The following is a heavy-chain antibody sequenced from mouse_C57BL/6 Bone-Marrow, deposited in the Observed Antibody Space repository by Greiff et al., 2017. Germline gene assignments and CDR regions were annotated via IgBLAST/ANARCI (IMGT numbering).Heavy chain of an antibody. V-gene: IGHV1-64*01. D-gene: IGHD1-1*01. CDR1: GYTFTSYW. J-gene: IGHJ2*01. CDR2: IHPNSGST. Sequence: VQLQQPGAELVKPGASVKLSCKASGYTFTSYWMHWVKQRPGQGLEWIGMIHPNSGSTNYNEKFKSKATLTVDKSSRTAYMQLSSLTSEDSAVYSCEREKGYYGSSPVYFDYWGKGTTLTVS. CDR3: EREKGYYGSSPVYFDY.